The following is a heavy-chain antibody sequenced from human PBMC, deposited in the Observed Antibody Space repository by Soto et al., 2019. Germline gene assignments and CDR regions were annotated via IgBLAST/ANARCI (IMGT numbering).Heavy chain of an antibody. Sequence: PSELLSDTWSVSGGSIVSVDYCWICIRQPPGKGLEWIGYIYYSGSTYYNPSLKSRVTISVDTSKNQFSLKLRSVTAADTAVYYCARAVRTLEYFQHWGQGTLVTVS. CDR1: GGSIVSVDYC. V-gene: IGHV4-30-4*08. CDR2: IYYSGST. J-gene: IGHJ1*01. CDR3: ARAVRTLEYFQH. D-gene: IGHD2-15*01.